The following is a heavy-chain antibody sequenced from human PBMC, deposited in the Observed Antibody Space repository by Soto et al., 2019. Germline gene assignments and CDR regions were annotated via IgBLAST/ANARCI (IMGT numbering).Heavy chain of an antibody. CDR1: GFTFSNAW. D-gene: IGHD6-13*01. V-gene: IGHV3-15*01. CDR2: IKSKTDGGTT. J-gene: IGHJ4*02. CDR3: TTDPRNPGIAAAGTRGTMKNYYFDY. Sequence: GGSQRLSCAASGFTFSNAWMSWVRQAPGKGLEWVGRIKSKTDGGTTDYAAPVKGRFTISRDDSKNTLYLQMNSLKTEDTAVYYCTTDPRNPGIAAAGTRGTMKNYYFDYWGQGTLVTVSS.